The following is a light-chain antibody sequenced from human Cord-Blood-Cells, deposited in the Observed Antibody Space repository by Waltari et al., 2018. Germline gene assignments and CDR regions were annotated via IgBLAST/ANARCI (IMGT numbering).Light chain of an antibody. Sequence: QSALTQPASVSGSPGQSLTISCTGPSSDVGGYNYVSWYQQHPGKAPKLMIYEVSNRPSGVSNRFSGSKSGNTASLTISGLQAEDEADYYCSSYTSSSSYVFRTGTKVTVL. CDR2: EVS. CDR1: SSDVGGYNY. CDR3: SSYTSSSSYV. V-gene: IGLV2-14*01. J-gene: IGLJ1*01.